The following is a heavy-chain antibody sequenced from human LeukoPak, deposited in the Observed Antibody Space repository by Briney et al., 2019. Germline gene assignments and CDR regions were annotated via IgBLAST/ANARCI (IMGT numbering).Heavy chain of an antibody. V-gene: IGHV3-74*01. CDR1: GFSIKTYN. D-gene: IGHD1-20*01. Sequence: GGSLRLSCAASGFSIKTYNMTWVRQAPGKGLVWVSRINSDGSSTSYADSVKGRFTISRDNAKNTLYLQMNSLRAEDTAVYYCARGTNWSPLDFDYWGQGTLVTVSS. CDR2: INSDGSST. CDR3: ARGTNWSPLDFDY. J-gene: IGHJ4*02.